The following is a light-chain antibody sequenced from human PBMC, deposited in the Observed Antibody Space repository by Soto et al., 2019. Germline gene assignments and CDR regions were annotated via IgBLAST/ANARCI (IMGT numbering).Light chain of an antibody. CDR3: QHFANLPMT. Sequence: DIHRTHSPSSLSASVGYIGTMACQASQDMSDHLNWYQHKEGEAPKLLIYDASNLETGVPSRFSGSGSGTDFTLTISSLQPQDIATYYCQHFANLPMTFGQGTRLEIK. V-gene: IGKV1-33*01. CDR1: QDMSDH. CDR2: DAS. J-gene: IGKJ5*01.